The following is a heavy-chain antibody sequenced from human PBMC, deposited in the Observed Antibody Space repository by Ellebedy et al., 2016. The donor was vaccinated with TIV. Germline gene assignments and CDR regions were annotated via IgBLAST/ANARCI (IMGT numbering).Heavy chain of an antibody. J-gene: IGHJ5*02. CDR1: GFTFSSYG. Sequence: GGSLRLSCAASGFTFSSYGMHWVRQAPGKGLEWVAVIPLDGINKEYAYSVKGRFTISRDDSRNTLYLEMNRLRPEDTAVYYCAKDYIADILTGYYMDSWGQGTLVTVSS. CDR2: IPLDGINK. V-gene: IGHV3-30*02. CDR3: AKDYIADILTGYYMDS. D-gene: IGHD3-9*01.